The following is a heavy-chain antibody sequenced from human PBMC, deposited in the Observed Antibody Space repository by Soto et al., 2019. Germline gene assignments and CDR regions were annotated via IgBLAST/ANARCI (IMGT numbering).Heavy chain of an antibody. CDR1: GYTFTSYG. V-gene: IGHV1-18*01. J-gene: IGHJ6*02. CDR3: ARNFGVVIRGDYYYGMDV. D-gene: IGHD3-3*01. CDR2: ISAYNGNT. Sequence: QVQLVQSGAEVKKPGASVKVSCKASGYTFTSYGISWVRQAPGQGLEWMGWISAYNGNTNYAQKLQGRVTMTTDPSTSTAYMELRSLRSDDTAVYYCARNFGVVIRGDYYYGMDVWGQGTTVTVSS.